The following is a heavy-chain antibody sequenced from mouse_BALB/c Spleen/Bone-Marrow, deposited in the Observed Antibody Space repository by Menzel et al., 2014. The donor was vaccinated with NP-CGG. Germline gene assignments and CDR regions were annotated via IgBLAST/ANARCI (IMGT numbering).Heavy chain of an antibody. D-gene: IGHD2-14*01. J-gene: IGHJ3*01. CDR2: INPSTGYT. Sequence: VQLQQSGAELAKPGASVKMSCKASGYTFTSYWMHWVKQRPGQGLEWIGYINPSTGYTEYNQKFKDKATLTADKSSSTACMQLSSLTSEDSAVYYCARDYRYDGFAYWGQGTLVTVSA. V-gene: IGHV1-7*01. CDR1: GYTFTSYW. CDR3: ARDYRYDGFAY.